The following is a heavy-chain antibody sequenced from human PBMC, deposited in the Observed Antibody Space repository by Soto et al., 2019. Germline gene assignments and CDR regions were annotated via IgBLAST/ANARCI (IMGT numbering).Heavy chain of an antibody. CDR2: IIPIFGTA. CDR3: ARRVGDASYYCMDV. Sequence: QVQLVQSGAEVKKPGSSVKVSCKASGGTFSSYAISWVRQAPGQGLEWMGGIIPIFGTANYAQKFQGRVTITADESTSTADMGLSSLRSEDMAVYDCARRVGDASYYCMDVWGQGTTVTVSS. J-gene: IGHJ6*02. CDR1: GGTFSSYA. D-gene: IGHD4-17*01. V-gene: IGHV1-69*01.